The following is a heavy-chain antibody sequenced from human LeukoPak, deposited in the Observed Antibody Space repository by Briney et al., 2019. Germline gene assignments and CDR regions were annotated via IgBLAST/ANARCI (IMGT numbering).Heavy chain of an antibody. Sequence: GASLRLSCSASGFTFSSYAMSWVRQAPGKGLEWVSGISASGGSTDYADSVKGRFTISRDNSKNTLYPQMNSLRAEDTAVYYCAKLCSGGSCYWNYWGQGTLVTVSS. CDR2: ISASGGST. J-gene: IGHJ4*02. D-gene: IGHD2-15*01. V-gene: IGHV3-23*01. CDR1: GFTFSSYA. CDR3: AKLCSGGSCYWNY.